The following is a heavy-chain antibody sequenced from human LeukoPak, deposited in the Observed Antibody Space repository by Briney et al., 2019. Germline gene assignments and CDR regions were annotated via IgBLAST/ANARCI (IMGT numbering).Heavy chain of an antibody. D-gene: IGHD2-2*03. CDR1: GGSISSSTYY. J-gene: IGHJ3*02. CDR3: ARDLSWIDAFDI. CDR2: IYYSGST. Sequence: SETLSLTCTVSGGSISSSTYYWGWIRQAPGKGLEWIGSIYYSGSTYYNPSLKSRVTISVDTSKNQFSLKLSSVTAADTAVYYCARDLSWIDAFDIWGQGKMVTVSS. V-gene: IGHV4-39*07.